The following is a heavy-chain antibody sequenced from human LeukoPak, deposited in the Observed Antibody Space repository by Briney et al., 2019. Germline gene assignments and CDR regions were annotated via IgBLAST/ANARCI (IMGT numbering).Heavy chain of an antibody. Sequence: GGSLRLSCAASGFTVSSNYMSWVRQAPGKGLKWVSVIYSGGSTYYADSVKGRFTISRDNSKNTLYLQMNSLRAEDTAVYYCASRATVTTDRFWFDPWGQSTLVTVS. J-gene: IGHJ5*02. D-gene: IGHD4-11*01. V-gene: IGHV3-53*01. CDR3: ASRATVTTDRFWFDP. CDR1: GFTVSSNY. CDR2: IYSGGST.